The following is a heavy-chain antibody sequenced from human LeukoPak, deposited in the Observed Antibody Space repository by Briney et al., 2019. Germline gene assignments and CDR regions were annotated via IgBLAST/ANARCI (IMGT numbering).Heavy chain of an antibody. CDR1: GDSFTNYC. CDR2: LYPGDSDT. CDR3: ARASRDGYNQNFDY. V-gene: IGHV5-51*01. D-gene: IGHD5-24*01. Sequence: GESLKISCKGSGDSFTNYCIAWVRQMPGKSLEWMGILYPGDSDTRYSPSFQDQGTISADRSISTAYLHWSRLKASDTAMYYCARASRDGYNQNFDYWGQGTLVTVSS. J-gene: IGHJ4*02.